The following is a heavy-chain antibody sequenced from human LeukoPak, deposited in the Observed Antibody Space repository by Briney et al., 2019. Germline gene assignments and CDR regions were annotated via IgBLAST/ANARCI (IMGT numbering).Heavy chain of an antibody. D-gene: IGHD3-9*01. V-gene: IGHV4-39*07. CDR1: GGSISSNNYY. J-gene: IGHJ4*02. Sequence: SETLSLTCTVSGGSISSNNYYWGWIRQPPGKGLEWIGYIYSSGSTSYNPSLQSRLTLSIDASKNQFSLKLSSVTAADTALYYCARVYFRFGYFYFDYWGQGTLVTVSS. CDR3: ARVYFRFGYFYFDY. CDR2: IYSSGST.